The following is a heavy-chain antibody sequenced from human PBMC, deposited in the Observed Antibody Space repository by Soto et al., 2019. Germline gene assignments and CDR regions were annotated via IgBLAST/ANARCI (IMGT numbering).Heavy chain of an antibody. CDR3: ARGMIRGVVYHGVEV. J-gene: IGHJ6*02. D-gene: IGHD3-10*01. V-gene: IGHV3-30*03. CDR2: MSFDGSYK. CDR1: GFSFSSYD. Sequence: QEQLVESGGGAVQPGRSLRLSCTASGFSFSSYDMHWVRQAPGEGLEWVSAMSFDGSYKHYADSVKGRFTISRDNSENTLYLQMNGLRPEDTAVYFCARGMIRGVVYHGVEVWGQGTTVTVS.